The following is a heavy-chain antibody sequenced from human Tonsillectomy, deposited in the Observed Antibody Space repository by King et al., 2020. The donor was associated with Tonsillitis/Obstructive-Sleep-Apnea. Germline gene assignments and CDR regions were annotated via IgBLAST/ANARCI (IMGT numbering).Heavy chain of an antibody. J-gene: IGHJ4*02. CDR2: IYPGDSDT. CDR1: GYSLTSYW. CDR3: ARAGDSTGWYVDY. Sequence: QLVQSEAEVKKPGESLKISCKGSGYSLTSYWIGGVRKMPGKGLEWMGIIYPGDSDTRYSPSFQGQVTISADKSISTAYLQWSSLKASDTAIYYCARAGDSTGWYVDYWGQGTLVTVSS. D-gene: IGHD2/OR15-2a*01. V-gene: IGHV5-51*03.